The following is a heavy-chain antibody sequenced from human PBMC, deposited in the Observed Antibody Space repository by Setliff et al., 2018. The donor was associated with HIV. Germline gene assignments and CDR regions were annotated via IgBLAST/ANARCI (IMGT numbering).Heavy chain of an antibody. CDR2: IIPILGIA. V-gene: IGHV1-69*10. CDR1: GGTFSSYA. J-gene: IGHJ4*02. Sequence: ASVKVSCKASGGTFSSYAISWVRQAPGQGPEWMGGIIPILGIANYAQKFQGRVTITADESTSTAYMELSSLRSEDTAVYYCASLSSALTFQYFDYWGQGTLVTVSS. D-gene: IGHD3-22*01. CDR3: ASLSSALTFQYFDY.